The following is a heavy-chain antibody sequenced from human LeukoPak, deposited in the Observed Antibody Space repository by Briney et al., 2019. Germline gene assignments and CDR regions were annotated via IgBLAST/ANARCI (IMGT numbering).Heavy chain of an antibody. CDR1: GITFSNAW. D-gene: IGHD2/OR15-2a*01. CDR2: IKIKTDGETT. CDR3: TTLSRPDDY. J-gene: IGHJ4*02. Sequence: GGSLRLSCVVSGITFSNAWMSWVRQAPGKGLEWVGRIKIKTDGETTDYGAPVKGRFSISRDDSKNTLYLQMNRLKTEDTAVYFCTTLSRPDDYWGQGTLVTLSS. V-gene: IGHV3-15*01.